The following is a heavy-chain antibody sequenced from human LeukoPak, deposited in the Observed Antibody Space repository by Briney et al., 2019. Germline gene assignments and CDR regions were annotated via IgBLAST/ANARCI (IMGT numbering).Heavy chain of an antibody. J-gene: IGHJ2*01. V-gene: IGHV1-18*01. CDR3: ARDRWLWFGESPHWYFDL. D-gene: IGHD3-10*01. CDR1: GYTLTKLS. CDR2: ISAYNGNT. Sequence: GASVKVSCKVSGYTLTKLSMHWVRQAPGQGVEGVGWISAYNGNTNYAQKLQGRVTMTTDTSTSTAYMELRSLRSDDTAVYYCARDRWLWFGESPHWYFDLWGRGTLVTVSS.